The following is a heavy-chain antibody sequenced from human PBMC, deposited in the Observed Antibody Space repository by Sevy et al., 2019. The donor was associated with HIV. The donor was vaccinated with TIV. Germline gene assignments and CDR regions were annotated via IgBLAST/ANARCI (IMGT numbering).Heavy chain of an antibody. CDR1: EFTFSSYN. D-gene: IGHD1-26*01. J-gene: IGHJ4*02. CDR2: ISGSSNYI. Sequence: GGSLRLSCAASEFTFSSYNMKWVRQAPGKGLEWVSSISGSSNYIYYAVSVKGRFRISRDNVKDTLYLQMNSLRADDTAVYYCARGPPDGSYDYFDYWGQGTLVTVSS. CDR3: ARGPPDGSYDYFDY. V-gene: IGHV3-21*06.